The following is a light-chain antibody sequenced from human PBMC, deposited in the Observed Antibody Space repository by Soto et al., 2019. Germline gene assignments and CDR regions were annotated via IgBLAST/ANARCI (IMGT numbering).Light chain of an antibody. CDR1: NSDIGTYNF. J-gene: IGLJ1*01. CDR3: TSYTTDTALV. Sequence: QSALTQPASVSGSPGQSITISCTGTNSDIGTYNFVSWYQRPPGKAPKLLIYEVTNRPSGVSSRFSGSKSGSTASLTISGLKAEDEGDYYCTSYTTDTALVFGTGTKLTVL. CDR2: EVT. V-gene: IGLV2-14*01.